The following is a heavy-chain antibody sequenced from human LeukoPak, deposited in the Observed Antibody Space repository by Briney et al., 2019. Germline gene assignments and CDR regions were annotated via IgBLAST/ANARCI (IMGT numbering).Heavy chain of an antibody. Sequence: GGSLRLSCAASGFTFSNYAMNWVRQAPGKGLEWVSTIGSSGGSTYYADSVKGRFTISRDNSKNTLYLQMNSLRAEDTAVYYCAKVFRDGYNYPFDYWGQGTLVTISS. CDR1: GFTFSNYA. D-gene: IGHD5-24*01. J-gene: IGHJ4*02. CDR3: AKVFRDGYNYPFDY. V-gene: IGHV3-23*01. CDR2: IGSSGGST.